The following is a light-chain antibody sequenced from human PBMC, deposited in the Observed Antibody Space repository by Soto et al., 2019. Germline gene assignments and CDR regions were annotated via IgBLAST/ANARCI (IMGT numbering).Light chain of an antibody. CDR3: NSYTSSSTYV. CDR1: SSDVGNYNY. Sequence: QSVLTQPASVSGSPGQSIAISCTGTSSDVGNYNYVSWYQQHPGKAPKLMIYDVSNRPSGVSNRFSGSKSGNTASLTISGLQHEDEADYYCNSYTSSSTYVFGTGTKVTVL. J-gene: IGLJ1*01. V-gene: IGLV2-14*03. CDR2: DVS.